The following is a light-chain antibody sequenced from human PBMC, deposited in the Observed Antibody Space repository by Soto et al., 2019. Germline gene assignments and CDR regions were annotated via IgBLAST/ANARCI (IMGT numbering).Light chain of an antibody. V-gene: IGLV2-14*03. J-gene: IGLJ3*02. CDR2: DVT. CDR3: SSYTTTSTVV. Sequence: QSALTQPASVSGSPGQSTTISCTGTSNDVGGYDFVSWYQQHPGKAPKLMIYDVTNRPSGVSNRFSGSKSGNTASLTISGLQAEDEADYYCSSYTTTSTVVFGGGTKVTVL. CDR1: SNDVGGYDF.